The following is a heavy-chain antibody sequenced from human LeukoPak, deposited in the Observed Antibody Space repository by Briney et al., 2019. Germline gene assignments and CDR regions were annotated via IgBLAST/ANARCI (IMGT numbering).Heavy chain of an antibody. CDR1: GFTFRSHW. V-gene: IGHV3-74*01. CDR3: ARISLSGWVNDH. Sequence: GSLRLSCAASGFTFRSHWMHWVRQAPGKGLVWVTRISSDGSSTRYADSVKGRFTISRDNAKNTLYLQMSSLRAEDTAVYYCARISLSGWVNDHWGQGTLVTVSS. J-gene: IGHJ4*02. D-gene: IGHD6-19*01. CDR2: ISSDGSST.